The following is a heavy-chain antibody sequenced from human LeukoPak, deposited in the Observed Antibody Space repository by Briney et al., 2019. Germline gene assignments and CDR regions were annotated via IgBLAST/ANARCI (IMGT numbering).Heavy chain of an antibody. CDR2: IYYSGST. CDR3: AGLTEGYCSSTSCPQGNY. D-gene: IGHD2-2*01. V-gene: IGHV4-39*01. CDR1: GGSISSSSYY. J-gene: IGHJ4*02. Sequence: SETLSLTCTVSGGSISSSSYYWSWIRQPPGKGLEWIGSIYYSGSTYYNPSLKSRVTISVDTSKNQFSLKLSSVTAADTAVYYCAGLTEGYCSSTSCPQGNYWGQGTLVTVSS.